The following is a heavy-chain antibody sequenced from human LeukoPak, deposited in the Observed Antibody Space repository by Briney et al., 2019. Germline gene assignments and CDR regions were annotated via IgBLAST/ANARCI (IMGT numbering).Heavy chain of an antibody. J-gene: IGHJ6*03. V-gene: IGHV3-30*04. CDR3: ASVTMVRGGYYYYYYMDV. D-gene: IGHD3-10*01. Sequence: PGGSLRLSCGASGFSLSDYAMHWVRQAPGKGLEWVAVISFDGNNQYYADSVQGRFTISRDNSKNMLYLQMNSLRAEDTAVYCCASVTMVRGGYYYYYYMDVWGKGTTVTVSS. CDR1: GFSLSDYA. CDR2: ISFDGNNQ.